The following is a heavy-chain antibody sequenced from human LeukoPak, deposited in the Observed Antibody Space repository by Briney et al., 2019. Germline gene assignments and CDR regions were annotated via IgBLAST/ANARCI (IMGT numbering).Heavy chain of an antibody. CDR2: GQDSGTT. CDR3: ARGAYDSSGHYYYFDY. V-gene: IGHV4-59*01. D-gene: IGHD3-22*01. J-gene: IGHJ4*02. CDR1: GDSISSYY. Sequence: SETLSLTCTVSGDSISSYYWSWIRQPPGKGLEWIAYGQDSGTTNYNPSLKSRVTISVDTSKNQFSLKLSSVTAADTAIYYCARGAYDSSGHYYYFDYWGQGTLVTVSS.